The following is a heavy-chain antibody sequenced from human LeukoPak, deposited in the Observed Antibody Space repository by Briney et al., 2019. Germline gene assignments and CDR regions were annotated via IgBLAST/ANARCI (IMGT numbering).Heavy chain of an antibody. J-gene: IGHJ4*02. CDR1: GFTFGSSG. CDR3: AKDSRFLEWSANFDY. V-gene: IGHV3-30*18. CDR2: ISYDGINK. D-gene: IGHD3-3*01. Sequence: GGSLRLSRPASGFTFGSSGMPWVRQAPGKWLEWVAFISYDGINKFYADSVKGRFSIARYNSKNTLYLQMNSLRAEDTALYYCAKDSRFLEWSANFDYWGQGTLVTVSS.